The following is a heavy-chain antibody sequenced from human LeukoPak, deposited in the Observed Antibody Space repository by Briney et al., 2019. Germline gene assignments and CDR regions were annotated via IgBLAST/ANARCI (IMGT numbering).Heavy chain of an antibody. CDR2: ISYDGSNK. D-gene: IGHD5-12*01. Sequence: PGGSLRLSCAASGFTFSRYSMNWVRQAPGKGLEWVAVISYDGSNKYYADSVKGRFTISRDNSKNTLYLQMNSLRAEDTAVYYCAREPIVATYFDYWGQGTLVTVSS. CDR1: GFTFSRYS. CDR3: AREPIVATYFDY. J-gene: IGHJ4*02. V-gene: IGHV3-30*03.